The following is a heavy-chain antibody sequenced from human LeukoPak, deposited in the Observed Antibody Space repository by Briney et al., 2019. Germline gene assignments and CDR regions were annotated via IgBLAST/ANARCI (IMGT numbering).Heavy chain of an antibody. CDR1: GFTFSPLG. V-gene: IGHV3-48*02. CDR2: ISSGSSTT. CDR3: ARHVSVSSAFDI. J-gene: IGHJ3*02. D-gene: IGHD6-25*01. Sequence: GGSLRLSCAASGFTFSPLGMNWVRQAPGRGLEWVSYISSGSSTTYYADSVKGRFTISRDNAKNSLYLQVNSLRDEDTAVYYCARHVSVSSAFDIWGQGTMVTVSS.